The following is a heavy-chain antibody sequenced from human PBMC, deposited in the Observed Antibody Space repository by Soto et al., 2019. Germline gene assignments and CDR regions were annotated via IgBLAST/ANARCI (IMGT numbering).Heavy chain of an antibody. V-gene: IGHV3-11*01. D-gene: IGHD2-2*01. CDR3: ARGNRCSSTSCYYYYMDV. CDR2: ISSSGSTI. J-gene: IGHJ6*03. CDR1: GFTFSDYY. Sequence: PGGSLRLSCAASGFTFSDYYMSWIRQAPGKGLEWVSYISSSGSTIYYADSVKGRFTISRDNPKNSLYLQMNSLRAEDTAVYYCARGNRCSSTSCYYYYMDVWGKGTTVTVSS.